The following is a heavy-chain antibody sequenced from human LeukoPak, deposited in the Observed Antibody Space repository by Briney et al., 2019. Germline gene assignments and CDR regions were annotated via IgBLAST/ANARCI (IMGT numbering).Heavy chain of an antibody. D-gene: IGHD1-14*01. CDR3: ARGGDRRGFDY. J-gene: IGHJ4*02. CDR1: GRSISNGGYY. Sequence: SETLSLTCTVSGRSISNGGYYWSWIRQHPGKGLEWIGYIYDSGTIYYSPALQSRVTISVDTSDNKFSLKLRSLTAADTAVYYCARGGDRRGFDYWGQGTPVTVSS. V-gene: IGHV4-31*03. CDR2: IYDSGTI.